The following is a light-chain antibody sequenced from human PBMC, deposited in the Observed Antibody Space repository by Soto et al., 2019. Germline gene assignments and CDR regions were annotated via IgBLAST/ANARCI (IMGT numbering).Light chain of an antibody. CDR1: QSVGSN. V-gene: IGKV3-15*01. CDR2: RAS. Sequence: EIVMTQSPASLSVSPGETATLSCRASQSVGSNLAWYQQRPGQAPRLLMHRASTRVTGITVRFSGGGSGTEFTLTISSLQPEDFAVYYCQQCHNWPRTFGQGTKVEIK. J-gene: IGKJ1*01. CDR3: QQCHNWPRT.